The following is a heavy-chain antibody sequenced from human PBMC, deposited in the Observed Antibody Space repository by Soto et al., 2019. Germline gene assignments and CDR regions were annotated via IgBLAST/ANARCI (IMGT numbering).Heavy chain of an antibody. CDR1: GFTFSSYG. V-gene: IGHV3-33*01. CDR3: AREGGYCSSTSCYNDAFDI. J-gene: IGHJ3*02. CDR2: IWYDGSNK. Sequence: QVQLVESGGGVVQPGRSLRLSCAASGFTFSSYGMHWVRQAPGKGLEWVAVIWYDGSNKYYADSVKGRFTISRDNSKNPLYLQMSSLRAEDTAVSYCAREGGYCSSTSCYNDAFDIWGQGTMVTVSS. D-gene: IGHD2-2*02.